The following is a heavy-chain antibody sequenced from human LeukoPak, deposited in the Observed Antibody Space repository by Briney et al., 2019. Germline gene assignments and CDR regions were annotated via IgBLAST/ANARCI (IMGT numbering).Heavy chain of an antibody. CDR1: GFTFSSYA. V-gene: IGHV3-30-3*01. D-gene: IGHD6-13*01. CDR3: ARDLAAAGTISRLYGMDV. J-gene: IGHJ6*02. CDR2: ISYDGSNK. Sequence: KSGGSLRLSCAASGFTFSSYAMHWVRQAPGKGLEWVAVISYDGSNKYYADSVKGRFTISRDNSKNTLYLQMNSLRAEDTAVYYCARDLAAAGTISRLYGMDVWGQGTTVTVSS.